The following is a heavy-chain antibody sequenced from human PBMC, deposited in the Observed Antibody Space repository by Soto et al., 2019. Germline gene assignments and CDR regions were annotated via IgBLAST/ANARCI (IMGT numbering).Heavy chain of an antibody. D-gene: IGHD6-13*01. Sequence: GGSLRLSCAASGFTFSDHYMDWVRQAPGKGLEWVGGIRNKANSYTIEYAASVKGRFTISRDDSKSSLYLQMNSLRTEDTALYYWVRVRLGYSRPLEYWGQGTRVTVAS. CDR1: GFTFSDHY. V-gene: IGHV3-72*01. J-gene: IGHJ4*02. CDR2: IRNKANSYTI. CDR3: VRVRLGYSRPLEY.